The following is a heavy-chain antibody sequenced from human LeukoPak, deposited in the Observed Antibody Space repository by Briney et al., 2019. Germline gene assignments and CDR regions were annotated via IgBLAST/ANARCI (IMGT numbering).Heavy chain of an antibody. CDR3: ARDSGTLYCSSTSCPGYYYYYMDV. D-gene: IGHD2-2*01. CDR1: GGTFSSYA. Sequence: SVKVSCKASGGTFSSYAISWVRQAPGQRLEWMGGIIPIFGTANYAQKFQGRVTITADESTSTAYMELSSLRSEDTAVYYCARDSGTLYCSSTSCPGYYYYYMDVWGNGTTVTVSS. J-gene: IGHJ6*03. V-gene: IGHV1-69*13. CDR2: IIPIFGTA.